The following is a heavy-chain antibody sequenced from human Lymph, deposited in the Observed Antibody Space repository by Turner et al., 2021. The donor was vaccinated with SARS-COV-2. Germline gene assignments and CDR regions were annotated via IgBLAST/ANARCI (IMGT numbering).Heavy chain of an antibody. V-gene: IGHV3-53*02. CDR1: GIIVSRNY. Sequence: EVQLVETGGGLIQPGGSLRLPCAASGIIVSRNYMNWVRQAPGKGLEWVSVIYSGGTTYYADSVKGRFTISRDNSKNTLYLQMNSLRVEDTAVYYRARDLGTYGMDVWGQGTTVTVSS. D-gene: IGHD6-13*01. CDR2: IYSGGTT. CDR3: ARDLGTYGMDV. J-gene: IGHJ6*02.